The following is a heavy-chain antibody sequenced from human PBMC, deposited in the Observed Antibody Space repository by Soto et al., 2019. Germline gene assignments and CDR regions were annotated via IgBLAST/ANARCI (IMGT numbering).Heavy chain of an antibody. CDR3: ARSSIEPRVFMYPFDY. V-gene: IGHV4-34*01. D-gene: IGHD6-6*01. Sequence: SETLSLTCAVYGGSFSGYYWSWIRQPPGKGLEWIGEINHSGSTYYNPSLKSRVAISLDTSKNQFSLSLNSVTAADTAVYYCARSSIEPRVFMYPFDYWGQGTQVTVSS. CDR2: INHSGST. J-gene: IGHJ4*02. CDR1: GGSFSGYY.